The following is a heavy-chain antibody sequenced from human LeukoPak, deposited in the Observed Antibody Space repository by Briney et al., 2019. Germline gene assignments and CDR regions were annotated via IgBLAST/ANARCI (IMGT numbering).Heavy chain of an antibody. CDR3: ARGVLDGSGSYNWFDP. CDR2: IFYSGST. CDR1: GASISSYH. V-gene: IGHV4-59*01. D-gene: IGHD3-10*01. J-gene: IGHJ5*02. Sequence: SETLSLTCAVSGASISSYHWSWIRQPPGKGLEWIGYIFYSGSTNYNPSLKSRVTISVDTSKNQFSLKVSSVTAADTAVYYCARGVLDGSGSYNWFDPWGQGTLVTVSS.